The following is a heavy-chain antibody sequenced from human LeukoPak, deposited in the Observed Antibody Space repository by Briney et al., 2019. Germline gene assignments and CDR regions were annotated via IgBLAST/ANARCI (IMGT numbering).Heavy chain of an antibody. CDR2: ISGSGGST. Sequence: GGSLRLSCAASGFTFSSYGMSWVRQAPGKGLEWVSAISGSGGSTYYADSVKGRFTISRDNSKNTLCLQMNSLRAEDTAVYYCAKDQLVAAAGTWDAFDIWGQGTMVTVSS. D-gene: IGHD6-13*01. V-gene: IGHV3-23*01. CDR1: GFTFSSYG. J-gene: IGHJ3*02. CDR3: AKDQLVAAAGTWDAFDI.